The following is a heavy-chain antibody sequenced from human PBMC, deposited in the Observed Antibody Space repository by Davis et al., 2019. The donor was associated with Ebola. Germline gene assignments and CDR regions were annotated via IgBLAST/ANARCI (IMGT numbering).Heavy chain of an antibody. CDR1: GYSFTSYW. CDR2: FYPGDSDT. Sequence: GESLKISCKGSGYSFTSYWIGWVRQMPGKGLEWMGIFYPGDSDTRYSPSFQRQVTISADKSISTAYLQWSSLKAADTAMYYCARGNNWISGPTTFDYWGQGTLVTVSS. J-gene: IGHJ4*02. D-gene: IGHD1-20*01. CDR3: ARGNNWISGPTTFDY. V-gene: IGHV5-51*01.